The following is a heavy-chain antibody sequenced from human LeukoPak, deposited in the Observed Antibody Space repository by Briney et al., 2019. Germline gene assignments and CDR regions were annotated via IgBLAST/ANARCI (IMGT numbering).Heavy chain of an antibody. J-gene: IGHJ4*02. V-gene: IGHV3-48*03. CDR1: GFTFSSYE. CDR2: ISSSGSTI. CDR3: ASAPGYNLDY. D-gene: IGHD5-24*01. Sequence: GGSLRLSCAASGFTFSSYEMNWVRQAPGKGLEWVSYISSSGSTIYYADSVKGRLTISRDNAKNSLYLQMNSLRAEDTAVYYCASAPGYNLDYWGQGTLVTVSS.